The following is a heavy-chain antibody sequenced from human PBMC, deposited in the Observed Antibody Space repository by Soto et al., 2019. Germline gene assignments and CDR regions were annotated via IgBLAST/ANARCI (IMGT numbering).Heavy chain of an antibody. D-gene: IGHD6-19*01. Sequence: SETLSLTCAVYGGSFSGYYWSWIRQPPGKGLEWIGEINHSGSTNYNPSLKSRVTISVDTSKNQFSLKLSSVTAADTAVYYCARVIAVAAIDYWGQGTLVTVS. V-gene: IGHV4-34*01. CDR1: GGSFSGYY. J-gene: IGHJ4*02. CDR3: ARVIAVAAIDY. CDR2: INHSGST.